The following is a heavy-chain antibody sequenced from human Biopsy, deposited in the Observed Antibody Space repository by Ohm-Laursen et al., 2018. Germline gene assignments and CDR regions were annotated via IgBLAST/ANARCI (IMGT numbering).Heavy chain of an antibody. D-gene: IGHD3-9*01. CDR1: GYTFAGYY. CDR3: ARVPAYPSIDGYYGLDL. CDR2: INPNSGNA. J-gene: IGHJ6*02. Sequence: ASSVKVSCNASGYTFAGYYLHWVRQAPGHGLEWMGWINPNSGNANYAQSFQGRLTVTRDTSISTAYMELTSLTFDDTAIYYCARVPAYPSIDGYYGLDLWGQGTTVIVSS. V-gene: IGHV1-2*02.